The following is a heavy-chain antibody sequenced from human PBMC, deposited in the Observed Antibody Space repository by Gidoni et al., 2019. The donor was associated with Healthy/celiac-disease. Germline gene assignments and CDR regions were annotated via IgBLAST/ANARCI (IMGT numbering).Heavy chain of an antibody. J-gene: IGHJ3*02. CDR1: GFTVSSNY. Sequence: EVQLVESGGGLIQPGGSLRLSCAASGFTVSSNYMSWVRQAPGKGLEWVSVIYSGGSTYYADSVKGRFTISRDNSKNTLYLQMNSLRAEDTAVYYCARGGVVVTQLGAFDIWGQGTMVTVSS. CDR3: ARGGVVVTQLGAFDI. D-gene: IGHD2-21*02. CDR2: IYSGGST. V-gene: IGHV3-53*01.